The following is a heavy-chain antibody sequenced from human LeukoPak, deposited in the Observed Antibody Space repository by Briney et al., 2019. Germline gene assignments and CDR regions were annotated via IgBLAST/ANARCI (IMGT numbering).Heavy chain of an antibody. V-gene: IGHV4-39*01. CDR1: GGSISSSSYY. D-gene: IGHD2-15*01. CDR2: IYYSGST. CDR3: ARHYCSGGSCYGMSYVVEDFFDY. J-gene: IGHJ4*02. Sequence: PSETLSLTCTVSGGSISSSSYYWGWIRQPPGKGLEWIGSIYYSGSTYYNPSLKGRVTISVDTSKNQFSLKLSSVTAADTAVYYCARHYCSGGSCYGMSYVVEDFFDYWGQGTLVTVSS.